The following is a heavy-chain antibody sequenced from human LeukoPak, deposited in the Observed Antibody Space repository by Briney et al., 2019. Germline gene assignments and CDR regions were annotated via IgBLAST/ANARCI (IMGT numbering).Heavy chain of an antibody. CDR3: AKVQQQLIDY. V-gene: IGHV3-23*01. Sequence: PGGSLRLSCAASGFTFSSYAMSWVRQAPGKGLEWVSAISGSGGSTYYADSVKGRFTISRDNSKNTLYLQMNGLGAEDTAVYYCAKVQQQLIDYWGQGTLVTVSS. CDR1: GFTFSSYA. CDR2: ISGSGGST. D-gene: IGHD6-13*01. J-gene: IGHJ4*02.